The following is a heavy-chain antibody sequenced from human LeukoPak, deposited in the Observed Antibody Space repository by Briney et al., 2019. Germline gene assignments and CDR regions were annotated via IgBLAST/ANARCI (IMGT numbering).Heavy chain of an antibody. CDR2: ISGSGGST. Sequence: PGGSLRLSCAASGFTFSSYAMSWVRQAPGKGLEWVSAISGSGGSTYYADSVKGRFTISRDNSKNTLYLQMNSLRAEDTAVYYCASGYSGSYLLGYYFDYWGQGTLATVSS. D-gene: IGHD1-26*01. CDR3: ASGYSGSYLLGYYFDY. CDR1: GFTFSSYA. V-gene: IGHV3-23*01. J-gene: IGHJ4*02.